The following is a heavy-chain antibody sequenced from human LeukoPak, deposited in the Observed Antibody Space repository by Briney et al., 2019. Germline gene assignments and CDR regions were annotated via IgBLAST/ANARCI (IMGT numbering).Heavy chain of an antibody. CDR2: IIPIFGTA. Sequence: SVKVSCKASGGTFGSYAISWVRQAPGQGLEWMGRIIPIFGTANYAQKFQGRVTITTDESTSTAYMELSSLRSEDTAVYYCARDRIVVVTAIPYAFDIWGQGTMVTVSS. CDR1: GGTFGSYA. J-gene: IGHJ3*02. D-gene: IGHD2-21*02. V-gene: IGHV1-69*05. CDR3: ARDRIVVVTAIPYAFDI.